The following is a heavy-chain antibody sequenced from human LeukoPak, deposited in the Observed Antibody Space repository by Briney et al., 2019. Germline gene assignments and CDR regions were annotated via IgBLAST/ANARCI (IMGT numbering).Heavy chain of an antibody. J-gene: IGHJ3*02. CDR1: GGSFSGYY. D-gene: IGHD1-26*01. CDR3: AGHVSDFDI. Sequence: SETLSLTCAVYGGSFSGYYWSWIRQPPGKGLEWIGEINHSGSTNYNPSLKSRVTISVDTSKNQFSLKLSSVTAADTAVYYCAGHVSDFDIWGQGTMVTVSS. CDR2: INHSGST. V-gene: IGHV4-34*01.